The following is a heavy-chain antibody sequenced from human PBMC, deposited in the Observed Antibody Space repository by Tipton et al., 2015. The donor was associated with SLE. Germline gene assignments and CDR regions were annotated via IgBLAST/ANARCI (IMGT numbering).Heavy chain of an antibody. CDR2: IYTSGST. V-gene: IGHV4-61*02. CDR1: GGSISSTSYY. Sequence: TLSLTCTVSGGSISSTSYYWGWIRQPPGKGLEWIGRIYTSGSTNYNPSLKSRVTISVDTSKNQFSLKLSSVTAADTAVYYCARALAFDIWGQGTMVTVSS. CDR3: ARALAFDI. J-gene: IGHJ3*02.